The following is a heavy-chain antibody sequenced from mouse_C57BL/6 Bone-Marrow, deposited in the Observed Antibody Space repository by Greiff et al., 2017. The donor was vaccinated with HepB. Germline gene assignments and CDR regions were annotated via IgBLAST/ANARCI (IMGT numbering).Heavy chain of an antibody. CDR2: ISNGGGST. CDR1: GFTFSDYY. CDR3: ARRGGGLLSYYYALDY. J-gene: IGHJ4*01. D-gene: IGHD2-10*01. Sequence: EVMLVESGGGLVQPGGSLKLSCAASGFTFSDYYMYWVRQTPEKRLEWVAYISNGGGSTYYPATVKGRFTISRDKAKNTLYLQMSRLKSEDTAMYYCARRGGGLLSYYYALDYWGQGTSVTVSS. V-gene: IGHV5-12*01.